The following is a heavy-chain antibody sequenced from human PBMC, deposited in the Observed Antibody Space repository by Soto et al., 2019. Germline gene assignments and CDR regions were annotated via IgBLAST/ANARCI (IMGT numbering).Heavy chain of an antibody. CDR1: GFTFSDYY. Sequence: GGSLRLSCAASGFTFSDYYMIWVRQAPGRGLEWISYSSNSGTFTKYATSVKGRFSISRDNAKNSLYLQMNSLRVEDTAVYYCARSGDNYNLLDYWGQGTPVTVSS. D-gene: IGHD1-1*01. V-gene: IGHV3-11*06. J-gene: IGHJ4*02. CDR3: ARSGDNYNLLDY. CDR2: SSNSGTFT.